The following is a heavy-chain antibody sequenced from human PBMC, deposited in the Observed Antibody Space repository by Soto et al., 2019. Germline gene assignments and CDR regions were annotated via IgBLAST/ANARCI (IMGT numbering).Heavy chain of an antibody. J-gene: IGHJ4*02. CDR3: ARSIAVAGTRAFDY. CDR1: GYTFTSYG. V-gene: IGHV1-18*01. Sequence: ASVKVSCKASGYTFTSYGISGVRQAPGQGLEWMGWISAYNGNTNYAQKLQGRVTMTTDTSTSTAYMELRSLRSDDTAVYYCARSIAVAGTRAFDYWGQGTLVTVSS. CDR2: ISAYNGNT. D-gene: IGHD6-19*01.